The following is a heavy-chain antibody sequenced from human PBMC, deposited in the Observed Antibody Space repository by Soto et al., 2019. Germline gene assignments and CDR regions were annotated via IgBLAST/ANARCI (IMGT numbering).Heavy chain of an antibody. D-gene: IGHD3-9*01. CDR2: FDPEDGET. CDR3: ETARYFDWFFDY. V-gene: IGHV1-24*01. Sequence: ASVQVSCKVSGYTLTELSMHWVRQAPGKGLEWMGGFDPEDGETIYAQKFQGRVTMTEDTSTDTAYMELSSLRSEDTAVYYFETARYFDWFFDYWGQGTLVTVSS. J-gene: IGHJ4*02. CDR1: GYTLTELS.